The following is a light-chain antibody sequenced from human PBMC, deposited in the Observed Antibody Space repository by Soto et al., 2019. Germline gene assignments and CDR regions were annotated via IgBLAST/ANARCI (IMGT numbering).Light chain of an antibody. CDR1: QSISTY. V-gene: IGKV1-5*03. CDR2: KVS. Sequence: TCRASQSISTYLAWYQQKPGKAPKLLIYKVSSLESGAPSRFSGSGSGTEFSLIIRRPQPYDCATFSCPHPPGSRWTFGQGTKVDIK. J-gene: IGKJ1*01. CDR3: PHPPGSRWT.